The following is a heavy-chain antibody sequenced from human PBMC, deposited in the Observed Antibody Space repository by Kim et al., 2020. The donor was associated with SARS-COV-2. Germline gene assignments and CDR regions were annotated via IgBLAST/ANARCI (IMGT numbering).Heavy chain of an antibody. CDR3: ARNVGGYGLCDF. D-gene: IGHD5-12*01. Sequence: GGSLRLSCVASGFNFGTFTMSWVRQAPGKGLEWVSYMSARSGPIFYAASVEGRFTISRDNADNSLYLQMDSLRDEDTAVYYCARNVGGYGLCDFWGHGT. J-gene: IGHJ4*01. CDR1: GFNFGTFT. CDR2: MSARSGPI. V-gene: IGHV3-48*02.